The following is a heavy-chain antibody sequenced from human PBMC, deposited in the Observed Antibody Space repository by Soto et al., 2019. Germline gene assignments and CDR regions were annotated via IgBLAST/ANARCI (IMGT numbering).Heavy chain of an antibody. V-gene: IGHV1-18*01. D-gene: IGHD6-19*01. CDR1: GYTFTSYG. Sequence: QVQLVQSGAEVKKPGASVKVSCKASGYTFTSYGISWVRQAPGQGLEWMGWVSAYNGNTNYAQKLQGRVTMTTDTSTSTAYMELRSLRSDDTAVYYCANSLLYPVYSSGCCGSDAFDIWGQGTMVTVSS. CDR3: ANSLLYPVYSSGCCGSDAFDI. CDR2: VSAYNGNT. J-gene: IGHJ3*02.